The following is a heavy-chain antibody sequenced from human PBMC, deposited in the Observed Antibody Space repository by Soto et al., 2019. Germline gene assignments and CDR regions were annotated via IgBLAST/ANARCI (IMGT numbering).Heavy chain of an antibody. CDR3: TRGVAVAGIDY. J-gene: IGHJ4*02. D-gene: IGHD6-19*01. Sequence: EVQLVQSGGGLVQPGGSLRLSCAAAGFTLSTYWMSWVRQAPGKGLEWVANLKPDGSEKYYGDSVKGRFTISRDDAENSLYLQMNSLRVEDTAMYYCTRGVAVAGIDYWGQGTLVTVSS. CDR1: GFTLSTYW. V-gene: IGHV3-7*03. CDR2: LKPDGSEK.